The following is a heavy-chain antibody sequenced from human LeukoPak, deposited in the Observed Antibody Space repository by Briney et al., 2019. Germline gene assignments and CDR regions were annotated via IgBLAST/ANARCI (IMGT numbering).Heavy chain of an antibody. CDR3: ARDRYTAMVRLVFDY. V-gene: IGHV1-8*01. D-gene: IGHD5-18*01. J-gene: IGHJ4*02. Sequence: ASVKVSCKASGYTFTSYDIHWVRQATGQGLEWMGWMNPNSGNTGYAQKFQGRVTMTRNTSINTAYMELRSLRSDDTAVYYCARDRYTAMVRLVFDYWGQGTLVTVSS. CDR1: GYTFTSYD. CDR2: MNPNSGNT.